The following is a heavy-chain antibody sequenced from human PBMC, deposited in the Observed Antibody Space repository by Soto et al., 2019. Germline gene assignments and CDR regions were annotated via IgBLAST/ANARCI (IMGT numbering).Heavy chain of an antibody. J-gene: IGHJ2*01. CDR1: GGSISSGGYY. CDR3: ARHWEGVRYFDL. V-gene: IGHV4-31*03. Sequence: QVQLQESGPGLVKPSQTLSLTCTVSGGSISSGGYYWSWIRQHPGKGLEWSGYIYYSGSNYYNPFLKSRVTISVDTSKNQFSLKLSAVAAADTGVYYCARHWEGVRYFDLGGRGTLVTVSS. CDR2: IYYSGSN. D-gene: IGHD1-26*01.